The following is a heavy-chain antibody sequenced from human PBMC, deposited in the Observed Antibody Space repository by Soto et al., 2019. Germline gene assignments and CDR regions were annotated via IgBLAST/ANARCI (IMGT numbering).Heavy chain of an antibody. CDR2: IYYSGST. J-gene: IGHJ6*02. V-gene: IGHV4-39*01. CDR3: ATPGGGYYYYGMDV. D-gene: IGHD3-16*01. CDR1: GGSISSSSYY. Sequence: PSETLSLTCTVSGGSISSSSYYWGWIRQPPGKGLEWIGSIYYSGSTYYNPSLKSRVTISVDTSKNQFSLKLSSVTAADTAVYYCATPGGGYYYYGMDVWGQGTTVTVSS.